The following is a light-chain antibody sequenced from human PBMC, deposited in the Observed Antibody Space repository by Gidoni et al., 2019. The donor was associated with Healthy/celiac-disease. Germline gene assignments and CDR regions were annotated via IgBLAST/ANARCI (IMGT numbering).Light chain of an antibody. J-gene: IGKJ1*01. CDR1: QSVSSSY. CDR3: QQYGSSPT. Sequence: EIVLTPSPGTLSLSPGERATLSCRASQSVSSSYLAWYQQKPGQAPRLLIYGATSRATGIPDMFGGSGSGADFTLTISRLEPEDFAVYYCQQYGSSPTFGRXTKVEIK. CDR2: GAT. V-gene: IGKV3-20*01.